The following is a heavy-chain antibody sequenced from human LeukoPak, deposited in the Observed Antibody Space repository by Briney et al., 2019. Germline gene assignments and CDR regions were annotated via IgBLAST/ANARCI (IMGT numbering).Heavy chain of an antibody. CDR2: IYHSGST. J-gene: IGHJ4*02. CDR3: ARWGYCGGDCYMIDY. Sequence: SGTLSLTCAVSGGSISSSNWWSWVRQPPGQGLEWIGEIYHSGSTNYNPSLKSRVTISVDKSKNQFSLKLSSVTAADTAVYYCARWGYCGGDCYMIDYWGQGTLVTVSS. CDR1: GGSISSSNW. V-gene: IGHV4-4*02. D-gene: IGHD2-21*02.